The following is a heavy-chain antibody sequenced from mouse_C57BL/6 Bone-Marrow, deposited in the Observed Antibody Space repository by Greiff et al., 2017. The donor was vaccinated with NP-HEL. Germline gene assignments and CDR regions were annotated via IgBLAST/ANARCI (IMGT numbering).Heavy chain of an antibody. CDR3: VRSDYGGFYAMDY. Sequence: EVHLVESGGGLVQPKGSLKLSCAASGFSFNTYAMNWVRQAPGKGLEWVARIRSKSNNYATYYADSVKDRFTISRDDSESMLYLQMNNLKTEDTAMYYCVRSDYGGFYAMDYWGQGTSVTVSS. D-gene: IGHD2-4*01. CDR1: GFSFNTYA. V-gene: IGHV10-1*01. J-gene: IGHJ4*01. CDR2: IRSKSNNYAT.